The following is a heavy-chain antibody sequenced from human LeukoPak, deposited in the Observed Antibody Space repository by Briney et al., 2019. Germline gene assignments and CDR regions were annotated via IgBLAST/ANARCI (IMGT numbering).Heavy chain of an antibody. V-gene: IGHV3-74*01. CDR3: AKDRVLRYFDWLFDLDY. Sequence: GGSLGLSCAASGFTFSSYWMHWVRQAPGKGLVWVSRINSDGSSTSYADSVKGRFTISRDNAKNTLYLQMNSLRAEDTAVYYCAKDRVLRYFDWLFDLDYWGQGTLVTVSS. CDR1: GFTFSSYW. J-gene: IGHJ4*02. D-gene: IGHD3-9*01. CDR2: INSDGSST.